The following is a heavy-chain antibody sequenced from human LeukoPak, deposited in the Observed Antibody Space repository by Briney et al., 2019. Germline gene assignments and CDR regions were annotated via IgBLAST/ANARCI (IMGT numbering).Heavy chain of an antibody. CDR2: MNPKSGNT. J-gene: IGHJ6*02. CDR3: ARSAAVVAATNYYYYGMDV. Sequence: ASVKVSCKASGDTFSNYDINWVRQATGQGLEWMGWMNPKSGNTGYVQKFQGRVTMTRNTSISTAYMELSSLRSEDTAVYYCARSAAVVAATNYYYYGMDVWGQGTTVTVSS. D-gene: IGHD2-15*01. CDR1: GDTFSNYD. V-gene: IGHV1-8*01.